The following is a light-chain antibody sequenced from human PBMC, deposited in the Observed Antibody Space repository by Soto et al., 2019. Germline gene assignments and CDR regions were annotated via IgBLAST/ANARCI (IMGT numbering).Light chain of an antibody. J-gene: IGKJ1*01. V-gene: IGKV1-39*01. CDR2: AAS. Sequence: DIQMTQSPSSLSASVGDRVTITCRASQSISSYLNWYQQKPGKAPKLLIYAASSLQSGGPSSCSGSASCTVFTLTMSIQQPQNLAPIYWQRSDSTPPTFG. CDR3: QRSDSTPPT. CDR1: QSISSY.